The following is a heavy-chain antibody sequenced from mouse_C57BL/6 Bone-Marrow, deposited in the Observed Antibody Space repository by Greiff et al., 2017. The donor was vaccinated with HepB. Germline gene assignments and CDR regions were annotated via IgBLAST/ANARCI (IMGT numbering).Heavy chain of an antibody. Sequence: QVQLKESGAELVRPGTSVKVSCKASGYAFTNYLIEWVKQRPGQGLEWIGVINPGSGGTNYNEKFKGKATLTADKSSSTAYMQLSSLTSEDSAVYFCARGEIGTTVVGYFDYWGQGTTLTVSS. V-gene: IGHV1-54*01. J-gene: IGHJ2*01. CDR1: GYAFTNYL. D-gene: IGHD1-1*01. CDR3: ARGEIGTTVVGYFDY. CDR2: INPGSGGT.